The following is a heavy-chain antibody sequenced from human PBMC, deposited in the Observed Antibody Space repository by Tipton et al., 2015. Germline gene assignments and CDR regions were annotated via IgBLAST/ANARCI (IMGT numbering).Heavy chain of an antibody. CDR1: GGTFSSSV. D-gene: IGHD2-2*01. Sequence: QSGPEVKKPGSSVKVSCKASGGTFSSSVISWVRQAPGQGLEWMGGIIPIFGTANYAQKFQGRVTITADESTSTAYMELSSLRSEDTAVYYCARAIVVPAATPYCYGMDVWGQGTTFTVTS. J-gene: IGHJ6*02. CDR3: ARAIVVPAATPYCYGMDV. V-gene: IGHV1-69*01. CDR2: IIPIFGTA.